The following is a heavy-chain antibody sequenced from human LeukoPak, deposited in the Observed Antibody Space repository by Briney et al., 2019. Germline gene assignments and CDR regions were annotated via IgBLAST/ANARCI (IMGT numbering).Heavy chain of an antibody. Sequence: ASVKVSCKASGYTVTDYYMHWVRQAPGQGLEWMGWINTNTGNPTYAQGFTGRFVFSLDTSVSTAYLQISSLKAEDTAVYYCATYYYDSEFDYWGQGTLVTVSS. D-gene: IGHD3-22*01. CDR3: ATYYYDSEFDY. CDR2: INTNTGNP. J-gene: IGHJ4*02. V-gene: IGHV7-4-1*02. CDR1: GYTVTDYY.